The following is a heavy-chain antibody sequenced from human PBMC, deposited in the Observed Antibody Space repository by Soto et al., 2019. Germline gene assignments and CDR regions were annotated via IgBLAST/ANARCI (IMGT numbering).Heavy chain of an antibody. CDR2: ISAYNGNT. Sequence: ASVKVSCKASGYTFTSYGISWVRQAPGQGLEWMGWISAYNGNTNYAQKLQGRVTMTTDTSTSTAYMELRSLRSDDTAVYYCAIVVVPAARGPYYFDYWGQGTLVTVSS. J-gene: IGHJ4*02. CDR3: AIVVVPAARGPYYFDY. D-gene: IGHD2-2*01. V-gene: IGHV1-18*01. CDR1: GYTFTSYG.